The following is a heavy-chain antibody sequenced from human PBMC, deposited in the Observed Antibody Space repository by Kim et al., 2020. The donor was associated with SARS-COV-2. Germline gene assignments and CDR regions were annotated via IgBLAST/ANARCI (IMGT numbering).Heavy chain of an antibody. CDR2: ISGSGGTT. Sequence: GGSLRLSCAASGFTFSSYAMSWVRQAPGKGLECVSTISGSGGTTYYADSVKGRFTISRDNSKSTLYLHMNSLRAEDTALYYCARSYYYDRPFDYWGQGTLVTVSS. CDR3: ARSYYYDRPFDY. CDR1: GFTFSSYA. D-gene: IGHD3-22*01. V-gene: IGHV3-23*01. J-gene: IGHJ4*02.